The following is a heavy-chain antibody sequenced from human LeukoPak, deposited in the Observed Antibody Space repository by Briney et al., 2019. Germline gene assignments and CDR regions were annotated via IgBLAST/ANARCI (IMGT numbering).Heavy chain of an antibody. CDR2: IKEDGSEK. CDR1: GFTFSSYW. V-gene: IGHV3-7*05. J-gene: IGHJ4*02. CDR3: ASQFWWAAVAGTTLDY. D-gene: IGHD6-19*01. Sequence: GGSLRLSCIASGFTFSSYWMSWVRQAPGGGLEWVANIKEDGSEKYYVDSVKGRFTIPRDNAKISLYLQMNSLRAEDTAVYFCASQFWWAAVAGTTLDYWGQGTLVTVSS.